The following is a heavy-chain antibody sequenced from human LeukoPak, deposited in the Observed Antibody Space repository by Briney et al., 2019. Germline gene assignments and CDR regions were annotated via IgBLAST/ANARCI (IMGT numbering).Heavy chain of an antibody. D-gene: IGHD6-19*01. CDR1: GFTFSSYW. J-gene: IGHJ4*02. Sequence: PGGSLRLSCAASGFTFSSYWMSWVRQAPGKGLEWVANIKRDGREKYYVDSVKGRFTISRDNAKNSLFLQMNSLRAEDTAVYYCARDIKSSGSYDHFDYWGQGTLVTVSS. CDR3: ARDIKSSGSYDHFDY. V-gene: IGHV3-7*01. CDR2: IKRDGREK.